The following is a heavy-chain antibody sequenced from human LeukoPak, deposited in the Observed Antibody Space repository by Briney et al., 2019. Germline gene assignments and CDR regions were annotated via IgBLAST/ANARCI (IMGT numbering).Heavy chain of an antibody. D-gene: IGHD6-13*01. J-gene: IGHJ3*02. CDR1: GFTFTTYF. CDR3: GRATYTSIWFHDAFDI. Sequence: GASVKVSCKASGFTFTTYFMHWVRQAPGQGLEWMGWINPYSGATNSAQKFQGRVTMTRDTSISTAYMELSMLTSDDTAVYYCGRATYTSIWFHDAFDIWGQGTVVTVSS. CDR2: INPYSGAT. V-gene: IGHV1-2*02.